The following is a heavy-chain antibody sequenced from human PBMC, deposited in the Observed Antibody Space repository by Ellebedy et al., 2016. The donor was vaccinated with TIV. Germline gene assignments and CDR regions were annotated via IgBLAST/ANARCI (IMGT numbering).Heavy chain of an antibody. V-gene: IGHV1-69*13. J-gene: IGHJ6*02. CDR1: AGTFNSYA. CDR3: ARIRDGYNHYYYYGLDV. CDR2: IVPIYGTV. Sequence: AASVKVSCKASAGTFNSYAISWVRQAPGQGLEWMGVIVPIYGTVTYAQKFQGRLTITADESTRTASMELSSLTSDDTAIYYCARIRDGYNHYYYYGLDVWGQGTTVTVSS. D-gene: IGHD5-24*01.